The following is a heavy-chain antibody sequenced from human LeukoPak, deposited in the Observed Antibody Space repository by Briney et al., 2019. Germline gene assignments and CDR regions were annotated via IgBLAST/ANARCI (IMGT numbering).Heavy chain of an antibody. CDR3: ARGRPGDYFDY. Sequence: GASVKVSCKASGYTFINYGISWVRQAPGQGLEWMGWIYPYTGNTNYAQMVQGRVTMTTDTSTRTAYMELTSLTSDDTAVYYCARGRPGDYFDYWGQGTLVTVSS. CDR2: IYPYTGNT. CDR1: GYTFINYG. V-gene: IGHV1-18*01. D-gene: IGHD6-25*01. J-gene: IGHJ4*02.